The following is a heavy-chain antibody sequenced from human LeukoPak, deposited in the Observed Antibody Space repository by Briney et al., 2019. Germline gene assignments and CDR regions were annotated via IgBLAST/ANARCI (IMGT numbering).Heavy chain of an antibody. CDR2: IDPSDSYT. J-gene: IGHJ4*02. CDR1: GSSFTSYW. Sequence: GASLKISCKGSGSSFTSYWISWVRQMPGKGLEWMGRIDPSDSYTNYSPSFQGHVTISADKSISTAYLQWSSLKASDTAMYYCASQGGAGGPFDYWGQGTLVTVSS. D-gene: IGHD3-16*01. CDR3: ASQGGAGGPFDY. V-gene: IGHV5-10-1*01.